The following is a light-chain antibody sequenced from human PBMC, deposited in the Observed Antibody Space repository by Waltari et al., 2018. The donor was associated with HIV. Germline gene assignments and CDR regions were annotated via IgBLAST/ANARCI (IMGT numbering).Light chain of an antibody. CDR1: QSLFLSSIRKNY. V-gene: IGKV4-1*01. J-gene: IGKJ4*01. Sequence: DIVMTQSPDSLALSLGERATINCKSSQSLFLSSIRKNYLAWYQQKPGQPPKLLIYWASTRESGVPDRFSGSGSGTDFTLTITSLQAEDVAVYYCQQYFSTPPVTFGGGTKVEIK. CDR2: WAS. CDR3: QQYFSTPPVT.